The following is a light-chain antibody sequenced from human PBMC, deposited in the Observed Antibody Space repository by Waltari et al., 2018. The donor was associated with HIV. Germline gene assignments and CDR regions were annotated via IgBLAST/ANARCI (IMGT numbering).Light chain of an antibody. V-gene: IGKV1-39*01. CDR3: QQTHNKPYT. J-gene: IGKJ3*01. Sequence: DIQMTQSPSSLSASVGDRITVTCRASQIINTLNWYQQRPGKAPKLLIYATSSLQSGVPSRFSGSGSGTDFTLTITNLQPEDFATYSCQQTHNKPYTFGPGTKVEIK. CDR2: ATS. CDR1: QIINT.